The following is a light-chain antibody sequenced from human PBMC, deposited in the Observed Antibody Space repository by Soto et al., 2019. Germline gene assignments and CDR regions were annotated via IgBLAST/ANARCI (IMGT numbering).Light chain of an antibody. V-gene: IGKV1-5*03. J-gene: IGKJ2*01. CDR3: QQYNNFPYT. CDR1: QSIGTW. CDR2: KTS. Sequence: DIQMTQSPFTLSASVGDRVTMTCRASQSIGTWLAWYQQKPGKAPKLLIYKTSSLESGVPSRFSGSGIGTEFTLTISSLQPDDFATYYCQQYNNFPYTFGQGTNLEIK.